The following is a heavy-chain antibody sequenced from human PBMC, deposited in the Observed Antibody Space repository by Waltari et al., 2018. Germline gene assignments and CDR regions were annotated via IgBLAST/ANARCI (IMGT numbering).Heavy chain of an antibody. CDR3: AREVPSSDFDGMDV. CDR1: GFTVSSHY. Sequence: EVQLVESGGGLVQPGGSLRLSCAASGFTVSSHYMSWVRQAPGKGLEWVSVIYSGGSTYYADSVKGRFTISRDNSKNTLYLQMNSLRAEDTAVYYCAREVPSSDFDGMDVWGQGTTVTVSS. D-gene: IGHD6-6*01. CDR2: IYSGGST. V-gene: IGHV3-66*02. J-gene: IGHJ6*02.